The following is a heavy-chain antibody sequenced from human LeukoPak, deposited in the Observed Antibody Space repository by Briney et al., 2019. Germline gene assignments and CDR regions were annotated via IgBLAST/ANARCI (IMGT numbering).Heavy chain of an antibody. CDR2: ISGSGGST. CDR3: AKDLGDIYCSSTSCYGDYYYYMDV. D-gene: IGHD2-2*01. CDR1: GFTFSSYA. Sequence: GGSLRLSCAASGFTFSSYAMSWVRQAPGKGLEWVSAISGSGGSTYYADSVKGRFTISRDNSKNTLYLQMNSLRAEDTAVYYCAKDLGDIYCSSTSCYGDYYYYMDVWGKGTTVTVS. V-gene: IGHV3-23*01. J-gene: IGHJ6*03.